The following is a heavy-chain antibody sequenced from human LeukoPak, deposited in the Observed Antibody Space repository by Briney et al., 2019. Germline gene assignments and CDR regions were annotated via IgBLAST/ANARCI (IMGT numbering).Heavy chain of an antibody. D-gene: IGHD1-1*01. V-gene: IGHV4-39*07. CDR2: INHRGDT. Sequence: SETLSLTCTVSGGSISSSSYYWSWIRQSPGKGLEWIAEINHRGDTNYNPSVKSRVTISVDTSKNQFSLKVSSLTAADTAVYYCARGPTISETGYFDYWGQGTLVTVSS. J-gene: IGHJ4*03. CDR3: ARGPTISETGYFDY. CDR1: GGSISSSSYY.